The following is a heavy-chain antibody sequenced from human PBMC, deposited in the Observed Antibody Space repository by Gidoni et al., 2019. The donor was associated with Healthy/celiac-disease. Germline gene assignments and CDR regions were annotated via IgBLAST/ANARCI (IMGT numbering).Heavy chain of an antibody. V-gene: IGHV3-9*01. CDR3: AKDLDPVAGPTLGY. D-gene: IGHD6-19*01. Sequence: EVQLVESGGGLVQPGRSLRLSCAASGFTFDDYAMHWVRQAPGKGLEWVSGISWNSGSIGYADSVKGRFTISRDNAKNSLYLQMNSLRAEDTALYYCAKDLDPVAGPTLGYWGQGTLVTVSS. CDR2: ISWNSGSI. CDR1: GFTFDDYA. J-gene: IGHJ4*02.